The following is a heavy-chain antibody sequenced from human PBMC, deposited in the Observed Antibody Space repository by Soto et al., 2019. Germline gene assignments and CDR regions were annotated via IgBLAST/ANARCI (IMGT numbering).Heavy chain of an antibody. CDR2: IYYSGST. CDR3: ARVVGVVVPAAMIDY. J-gene: IGHJ4*02. CDR1: GGSISSSSYY. V-gene: IGHV4-39*01. Sequence: SETLSLTCTVSGGSISSSSYYWGWIRQPPGKGLEWIGSIYYSGSTYYNPSLKSRVTIPVDTSKNQFSLRLSSVTAADTAVYYCARVVGVVVPAAMIDYWGQGTLVTVSS. D-gene: IGHD2-2*01.